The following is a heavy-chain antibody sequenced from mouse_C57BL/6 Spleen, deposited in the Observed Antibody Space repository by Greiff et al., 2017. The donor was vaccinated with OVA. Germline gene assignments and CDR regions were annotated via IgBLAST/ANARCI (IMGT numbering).Heavy chain of an antibody. CDR2: INPYNGGT. V-gene: IGHV1-19*01. CDR1: GYTFTDYY. CDR3: AITTVVAKDWYFDV. J-gene: IGHJ1*03. D-gene: IGHD1-1*01. Sequence: VQLKESGPVLVKPGASVKMSCKASGYTFTDYYMNWVKQSHGKSLEWIGVINPYNGGTSYNQKFKGKATLTVDKSSSTAYMELNSLTSEDSAVYYCAITTVVAKDWYFDVWGTGTTVTVSS.